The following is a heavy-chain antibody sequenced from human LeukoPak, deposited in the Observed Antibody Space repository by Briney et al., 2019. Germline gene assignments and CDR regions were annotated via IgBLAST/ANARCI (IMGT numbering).Heavy chain of an antibody. J-gene: IGHJ5*02. Sequence: ASVKVSCKASGYTFINNWMHWVRQAPGQGLEWIGLINPTGTRTGYAQKFQGRVTMTRDMSTSTVYMELSSLRSEDTAVYYCARGLGYSSGYYSNWFDPWGQGTLVTVSS. V-gene: IGHV1-46*01. CDR2: INPTGTRT. D-gene: IGHD3-22*01. CDR1: GYTFINNW. CDR3: ARGLGYSSGYYSNWFDP.